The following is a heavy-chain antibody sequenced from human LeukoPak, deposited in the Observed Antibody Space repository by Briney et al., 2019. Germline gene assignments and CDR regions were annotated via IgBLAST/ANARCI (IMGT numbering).Heavy chain of an antibody. CDR2: IYYSGST. J-gene: IGHJ6*02. Sequence: SETLSLTCAVYGGSFSGYYWSWIRQPPGKGLEWIGYIYYSGSTYYNPSLKSRVTMSVDTSKNQFSLKLSSVTAADTAVYYCARATMVYYYGMDVWGQGTTVTVSS. CDR3: ARATMVYYYGMDV. D-gene: IGHD3-10*01. V-gene: IGHV4-34*01. CDR1: GGSFSGYY.